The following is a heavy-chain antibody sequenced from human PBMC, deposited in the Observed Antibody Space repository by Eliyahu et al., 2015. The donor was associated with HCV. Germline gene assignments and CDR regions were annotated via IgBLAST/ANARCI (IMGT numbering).Heavy chain of an antibody. V-gene: IGHV3-15*01. J-gene: IGHJ6*03. CDR2: IKSKTDGGTT. D-gene: IGHD3-10*01. CDR3: TTGAPGGFDYYLDV. Sequence: EVQLVESGGGLVKPGGSLRLSCAASGFTFSKAWMSWVXPGPQGGGLEWIGRIKSKTDGGTTDYAAPVKGRFTISRDDSKSTLYLQMNSLKTEDTAVYYCTTGAPGGFDYYLDVWGQGTTVTVSS. CDR1: GFTFSKAW.